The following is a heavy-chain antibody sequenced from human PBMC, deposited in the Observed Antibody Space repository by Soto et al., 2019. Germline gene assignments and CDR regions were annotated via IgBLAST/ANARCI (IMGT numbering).Heavy chain of an antibody. CDR2: IYYSGST. CDR3: ARVAWGAAAGYNWFDP. J-gene: IGHJ5*02. Sequence: SETLSLTCTVSGGSISSGDYYWSWIRQPPGKGLEWIGYIYYSGSTYYNPSLKSRVTISVDTSKNQFSLKLSSVTAADTAVYYCARVAWGAAAGYNWFDPGGQGTLGSVS. V-gene: IGHV4-30-4*01. CDR1: GGSISSGDYY. D-gene: IGHD6-13*01.